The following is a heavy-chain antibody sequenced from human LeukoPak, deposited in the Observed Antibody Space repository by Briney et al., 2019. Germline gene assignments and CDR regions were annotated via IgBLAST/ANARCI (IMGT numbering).Heavy chain of an antibody. Sequence: GGSLRLSCAASGFTFSSYEMNWVRQAPGKGLEWVSYISTTGSSIYYADSVKGRFTISRDNVKNLLYLQMNSMRAEDTAVYYCAKGGYYYYMDVWGKGTTVTVSS. V-gene: IGHV3-48*03. J-gene: IGHJ6*03. CDR3: AKGGYYYYMDV. CDR2: ISTTGSSI. CDR1: GFTFSSYE.